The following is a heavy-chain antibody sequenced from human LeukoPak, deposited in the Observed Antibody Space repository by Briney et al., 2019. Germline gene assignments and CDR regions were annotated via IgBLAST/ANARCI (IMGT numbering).Heavy chain of an antibody. V-gene: IGHV3-33*01. CDR1: GFTFSKYG. CDR3: ARHGPRYDY. D-gene: IGHD5-24*01. Sequence: GGSLRLSCAASGFTFSKYGMHWVRQAPGKGLEWVAVIWYDGSNKYYADSVKGRFTISRDNSKNTLHLQMNSLRAEDTAVYSCARHGPRYDYWGQGTLVTVSS. J-gene: IGHJ4*02. CDR2: IWYDGSNK.